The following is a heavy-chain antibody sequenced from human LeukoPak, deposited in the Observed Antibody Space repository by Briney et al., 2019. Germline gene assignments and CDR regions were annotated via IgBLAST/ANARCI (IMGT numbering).Heavy chain of an antibody. Sequence: GEPLKISCKVSGYRFNIYWIGWVRQMSGRGPEWMGIIYPGDSDIRYSPSFQGQVNISADKSISTAYLQWNSLKASDAAMYYCVRRTTGEYYFDYWGQGTLVTVSS. CDR2: IYPGDSDI. D-gene: IGHD7-27*01. CDR3: VRRTTGEYYFDY. J-gene: IGHJ4*02. CDR1: GYRFNIYW. V-gene: IGHV5-51*01.